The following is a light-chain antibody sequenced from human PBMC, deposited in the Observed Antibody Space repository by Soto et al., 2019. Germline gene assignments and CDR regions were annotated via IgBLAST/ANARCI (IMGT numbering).Light chain of an antibody. CDR3: ATWDDSLNGFYV. V-gene: IGLV1-47*01. Sequence: QSVLTQPPSASGTPGQGVTISCSGITSNIGSNYVYWYQQLPGTAPKLLIYRNNQRPSGVPDRFSGSKSGTSASLAISGLRSDDEADYFCATWDDSLNGFYVFGTGKKVTVX. CDR1: TSNIGSNY. J-gene: IGLJ1*01. CDR2: RNN.